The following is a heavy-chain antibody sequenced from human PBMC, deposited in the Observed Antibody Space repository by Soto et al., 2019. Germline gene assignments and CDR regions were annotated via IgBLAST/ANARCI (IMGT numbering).Heavy chain of an antibody. V-gene: IGHV4-59*01. D-gene: IGHD6-6*01. CDR1: GDSISSYH. CDR2: IYYSGIT. J-gene: IGHJ5*02. CDR3: ARDSTSLVARLGWFDP. Sequence: QVQLQESGPGLVKPSETLSLTCTVSGDSISSYHWSWMRQPPGKGLEWIGYIYYSGITNYNPSLKSRVTISLDTSKNQFSLKLRSVTAADTAVYYCARDSTSLVARLGWFDPWGQGTLVTVSS.